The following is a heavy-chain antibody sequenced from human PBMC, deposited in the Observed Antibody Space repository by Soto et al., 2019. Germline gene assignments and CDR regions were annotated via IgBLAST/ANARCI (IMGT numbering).Heavy chain of an antibody. V-gene: IGHV3-30-3*01. Sequence: QVQLVESGGGVVQPGRSLRLSCAASGFTFSSYAMHWVRQAPGKGLEWVAVISYDGSNKYYADSVKGRFTISRDNSKNTLYLQMNSLRAEDTAVYYCARDVPAAKILDYWGHGTLVTVSS. D-gene: IGHD2-2*01. J-gene: IGHJ4*01. CDR1: GFTFSSYA. CDR2: ISYDGSNK. CDR3: ARDVPAAKILDY.